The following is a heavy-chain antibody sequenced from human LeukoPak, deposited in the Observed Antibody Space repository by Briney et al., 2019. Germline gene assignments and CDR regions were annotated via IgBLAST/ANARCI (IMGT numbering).Heavy chain of an antibody. CDR3: ARASPIIAAAYKAGSDY. CDR1: GFTFSSYA. D-gene: IGHD6-13*01. Sequence: PGGSLRLSCAASGFTFSSYAMHWVRQAPGKGLEWVAVISYDGSNKYYADSVKGRFTISRDNSKNTLYLQMNSLRAEDTAVYYCARASPIIAAAYKAGSDYWGQGTLVTVSS. CDR2: ISYDGSNK. J-gene: IGHJ4*02. V-gene: IGHV3-30*04.